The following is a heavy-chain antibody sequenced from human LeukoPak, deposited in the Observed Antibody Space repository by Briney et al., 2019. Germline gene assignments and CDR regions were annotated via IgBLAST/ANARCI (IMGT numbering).Heavy chain of an antibody. Sequence: ASVKVSCKASGYTFSSHYVHWVRQAPGQGLEWMGGIIPIFGTANYAQKFQGRVTITTDESTSTAYMELSSLRSEDTAVYYCARGSGSSSWYDDYYYYMDVWGKGTTVTVSS. CDR1: GYTFSSHY. V-gene: IGHV1-69*05. D-gene: IGHD6-13*01. CDR3: ARGSGSSSWYDDYYYYMDV. J-gene: IGHJ6*03. CDR2: IIPIFGTA.